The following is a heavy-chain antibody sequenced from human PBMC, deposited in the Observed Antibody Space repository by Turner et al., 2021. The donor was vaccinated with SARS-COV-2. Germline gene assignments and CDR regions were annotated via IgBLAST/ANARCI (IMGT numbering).Heavy chain of an antibody. J-gene: IGHJ4*02. CDR3: ARRRFMSGYSFDY. D-gene: IGHD3-3*01. CDR1: GGSISSSSYY. V-gene: IGHV4-39*01. CDR2: IYYSGST. Sequence: QLQLQESGPGQVKPSGTLSLTCPVSGGSISSSSYYWGWIRQPPGKGLEWIGSIYYSGSTYYNPSLKSRVTISVDTSKNQFSLKLSSVTAADTAVYYCARRRFMSGYSFDYWGQGTLVTVSS.